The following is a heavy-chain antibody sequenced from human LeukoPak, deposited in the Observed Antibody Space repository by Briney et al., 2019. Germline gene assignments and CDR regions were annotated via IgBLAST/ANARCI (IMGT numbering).Heavy chain of an antibody. CDR1: VLTLATFW. J-gene: IGHJ3*01. CDR2: INPDGSQT. D-gene: IGHD3/OR15-3a*01. CDR3: ARHMDWAFDF. Sequence: GGSLRLSCEVSVLTLATFWMTCVRQAPGKGLEWVANINPDGSQTYYVGSVRGRFSISRDNGKNSLFLQLNRLTAEDTAVYFCARHMDWAFDFWGQGTMVIASS. V-gene: IGHV3-7*01.